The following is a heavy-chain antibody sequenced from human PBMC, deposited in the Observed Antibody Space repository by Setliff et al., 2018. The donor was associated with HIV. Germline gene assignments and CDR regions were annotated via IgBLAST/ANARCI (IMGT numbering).Heavy chain of an antibody. CDR3: AKQGTTVSPWTLDY. J-gene: IGHJ4*02. CDR1: GFTFSSYG. CDR2: IRYDGSNK. Sequence: PGGSLRLSCAASGFTFSSYGMHWVRQAPGKGLEWVAFIRYDGSNKYYADSVKGRFTISRDNSKNTLYLQMNSLRAEDTAVYYCAKQGTTVSPWTLDYWGQGTLVTVSS. V-gene: IGHV3-30*02. D-gene: IGHD4-17*01.